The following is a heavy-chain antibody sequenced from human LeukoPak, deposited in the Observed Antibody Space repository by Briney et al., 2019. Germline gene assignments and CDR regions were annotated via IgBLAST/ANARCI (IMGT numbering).Heavy chain of an antibody. D-gene: IGHD5-18*01. J-gene: IGHJ4*02. CDR1: GFTFSDYY. CDR2: ISSSGSTL. Sequence: PGGSLRLSCAAPGFTFSDYYMSWIRQAPGKGLERVSYISSSGSTLYYADSVKGRFTISRDNAKNSLYLQMNSLRAEDTAVYYCARPTQLWLSYWGQGTLVTVSS. CDR3: ARPTQLWLSY. V-gene: IGHV3-11*01.